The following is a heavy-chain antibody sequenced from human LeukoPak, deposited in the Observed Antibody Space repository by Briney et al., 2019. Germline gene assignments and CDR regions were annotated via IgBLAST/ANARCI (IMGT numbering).Heavy chain of an antibody. CDR2: INHSGRT. Sequence: KPSETLSLTCTVSGGSISSYYWSWIRQPPGKGLEWIGEINHSGRTNYIPSLKTRVTISVDTSKNQFSLKLSSVTAADTAVYYCARGRSVFGLDPWGQGALATVSS. J-gene: IGHJ5*02. CDR3: ARGRSVFGLDP. V-gene: IGHV4-34*01. D-gene: IGHD3-10*01. CDR1: GGSISSYY.